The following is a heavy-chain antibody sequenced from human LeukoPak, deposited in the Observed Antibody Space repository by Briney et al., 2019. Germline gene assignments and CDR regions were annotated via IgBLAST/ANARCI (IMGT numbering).Heavy chain of an antibody. Sequence: GGSLRLSCAASGFTFSNYGMSWARQAPGKGLEWVASINHNGNVNYYVDSVKGRFTISRDNAKNSLYLQMSNLRAEDTAVYFCARGGGLDVWGQGATVTVSS. J-gene: IGHJ6*02. CDR3: ARGGGLDV. CDR1: GFTFSNYG. CDR2: INHNGNVN. V-gene: IGHV3-7*03. D-gene: IGHD3-16*01.